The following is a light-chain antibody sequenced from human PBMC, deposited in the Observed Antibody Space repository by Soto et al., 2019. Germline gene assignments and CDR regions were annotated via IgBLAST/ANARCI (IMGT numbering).Light chain of an antibody. CDR2: RAS. V-gene: IGKV3-15*01. Sequence: ERVLMQSPATLSVSPGERVILSCRASQSVGSNLAWYQQKPGQAPRLLIYRASTRATDAPARFSGSGSGTEFTLTISSLQSEDIAVYSCQQYDNWPITFGQGTRLEIK. CDR3: QQYDNWPIT. CDR1: QSVGSN. J-gene: IGKJ5*01.